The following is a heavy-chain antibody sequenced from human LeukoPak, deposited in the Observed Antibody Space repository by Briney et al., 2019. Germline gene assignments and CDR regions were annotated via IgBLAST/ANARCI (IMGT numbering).Heavy chain of an antibody. CDR1: GGSISSGSYY. V-gene: IGHV4-61*02. D-gene: IGHD4-11*01. CDR3: ARAYSNFPFDY. Sequence: SQTLSLTCTVSGGSISSGSYYSSWIRQPAGKGLEWIGRIYTSGSTNYNPSLKSRVTISVDTSKNQFSLKLSSVTAADTAVYYCARAYSNFPFDYWGQGTLVTVSS. CDR2: IYTSGST. J-gene: IGHJ4*02.